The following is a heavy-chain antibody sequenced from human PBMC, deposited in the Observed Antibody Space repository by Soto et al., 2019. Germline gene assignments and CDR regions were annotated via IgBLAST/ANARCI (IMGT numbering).Heavy chain of an antibody. CDR1: GGTFSSYA. J-gene: IGHJ5*02. CDR3: ARDSGYCSGGSCYAGHNWFDP. CDR2: IIPIFGTA. D-gene: IGHD2-15*01. V-gene: IGHV1-69*13. Sequence: SVKVSCKASGGTFSSYAISWVRQAPGQGLEWMGGIIPIFGTANYAQKFQGRVTITADESTSTAYMELSSLRSEDTAVYYCARDSGYCSGGSCYAGHNWFDPWGQGTLVTVSS.